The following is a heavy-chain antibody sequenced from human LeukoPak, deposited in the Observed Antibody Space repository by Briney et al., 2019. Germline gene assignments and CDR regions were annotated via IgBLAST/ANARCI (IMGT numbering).Heavy chain of an antibody. CDR1: GFTFSSYA. Sequence: GGSLRLSCAASGFTFSSYAMSWVRQAPGKGLEWVSAISGSGGGTYYADSVKGRFTISRDNSKNTLYLQMNSLRAEDTAVYYCASRITMIVVVKEHYWGQGTLVTVSS. CDR3: ASRITMIVVVKEHY. D-gene: IGHD3-22*01. V-gene: IGHV3-23*01. CDR2: ISGSGGGT. J-gene: IGHJ4*02.